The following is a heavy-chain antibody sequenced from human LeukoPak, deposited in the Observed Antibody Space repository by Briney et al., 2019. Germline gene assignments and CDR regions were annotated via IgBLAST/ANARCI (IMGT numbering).Heavy chain of an antibody. CDR1: GAYFSSSGCY. V-gene: IGHV4-39*02. CDR3: ARLGASLLWDSESFPDY. Sequence: SETLSLTCTVSGAYFSSSGCYWGWFRQPPGKGLEWIASIFYDGNTYYNPSLQSRVLISADTSKNHFSLDLEFVTAADTAVYFCARLGASLLWDSESFPDYWGQGTLVTVSS. D-gene: IGHD3-10*01. CDR2: IFYDGNT. J-gene: IGHJ4*02.